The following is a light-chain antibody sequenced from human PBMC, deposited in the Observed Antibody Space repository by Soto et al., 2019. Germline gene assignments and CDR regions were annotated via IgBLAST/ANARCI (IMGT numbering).Light chain of an antibody. CDR3: QQYGHSPLT. Sequence: EIVLTQSPGTLSVSPGERATLSCRASQSITNVYLAWYQQKPGQAPRLLMFEASSRATGIPDRFSGSGSGTDFTLTINRLEHGDSAVYYCQQYGHSPLTLCGGTKVDIK. CDR1: QSITNVY. J-gene: IGKJ4*01. V-gene: IGKV3-20*01. CDR2: EAS.